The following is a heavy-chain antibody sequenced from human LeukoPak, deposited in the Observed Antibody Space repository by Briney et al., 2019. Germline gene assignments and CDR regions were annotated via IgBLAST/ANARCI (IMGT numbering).Heavy chain of an antibody. Sequence: GGSLRLSCAASGFTFSSYAMSWVRQAPGKGLEWVSAISGSGGSTYYADSVKGRFTISRDNSKNTLYLQMNSLRAEDTAVYYCAKAGGGYYGSGRRYFDYWGRGTLVTVSS. CDR2: ISGSGGST. J-gene: IGHJ4*02. D-gene: IGHD3-10*01. CDR1: GFTFSSYA. CDR3: AKAGGGYYGSGRRYFDY. V-gene: IGHV3-23*01.